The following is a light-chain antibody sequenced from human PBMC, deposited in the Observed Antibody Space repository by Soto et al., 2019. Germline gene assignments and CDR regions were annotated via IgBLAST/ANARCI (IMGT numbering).Light chain of an antibody. V-gene: IGKV3-11*01. CDR2: DAS. CDR1: QSVRNE. Sequence: VLTQSPATLSLSPGDRATLSCRASQSVRNELGWYQQKPGQAPRLLIFDASNRAAGIPARFSGSGSETDFTLTIASLEPDDFAVYYCQQRSNWPYLTFGGGTRV. CDR3: QQRSNWPYLT. J-gene: IGKJ4*01.